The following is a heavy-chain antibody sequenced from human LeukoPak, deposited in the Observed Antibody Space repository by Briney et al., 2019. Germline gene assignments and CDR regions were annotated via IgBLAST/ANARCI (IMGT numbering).Heavy chain of an antibody. CDR1: GGSISSSSYY. CDR2: IYYSGST. J-gene: IGHJ5*01. V-gene: IGHV4-39*01. Sequence: SETLSLTCTVSGGSISSSSYYWGWIRQPPGKGLEWIGSIYYSGSTYYNPSLKSRVTISVDTSKNQFSLKLSSVTAADTAVHYCASRNNNYYDSSGYYSGGQGTLVTVSS. D-gene: IGHD3-22*01. CDR3: ASRNNNYYDSSGYYS.